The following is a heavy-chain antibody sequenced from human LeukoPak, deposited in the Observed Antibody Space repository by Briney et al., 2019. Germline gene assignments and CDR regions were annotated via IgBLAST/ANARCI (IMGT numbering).Heavy chain of an antibody. CDR3: ARFKYSSSPSFDY. CDR1: GGSFSGNY. J-gene: IGHJ4*02. V-gene: IGHV4-34*01. CDR2: INHSGST. D-gene: IGHD6-6*01. Sequence: SETLSLTCAVYGGSFSGNYWSWIRQPPGKGLEWIGEINHSGSTNYNPSLKSRVTISVDTSKNQFSLKLSSVTAADTAVYYCARFKYSSSPSFDYWGQGTLVTVSS.